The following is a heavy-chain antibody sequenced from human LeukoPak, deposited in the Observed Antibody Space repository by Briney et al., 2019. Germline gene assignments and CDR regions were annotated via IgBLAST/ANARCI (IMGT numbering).Heavy chain of an antibody. CDR2: ISAYNGNT. J-gene: IGHJ4*02. Sequence: ASVKVSCKVSGYTSTNYVISWVRQAPGQGLEWMGWISAYNGNTNYAQRLQGRVTMTTDTSTSTAYMELRSLRSDDTAVYYCARAISSGWEIDYWGQGTLVTVSS. V-gene: IGHV1-18*01. CDR3: ARAISSGWEIDY. D-gene: IGHD6-19*01. CDR1: GYTSTNYV.